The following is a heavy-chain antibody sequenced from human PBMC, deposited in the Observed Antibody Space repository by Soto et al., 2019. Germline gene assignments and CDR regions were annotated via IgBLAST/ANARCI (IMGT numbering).Heavy chain of an antibody. CDR3: AKMEATHGWFDP. D-gene: IGHD1-1*01. CDR2: ISGSGGST. Sequence: GGSLRLPCAASGFTFSSYAMSRVRQTPGKGLEWVSAISGSGGSTYYADSVKGRFTISRDNSKNTLYLQMNSLRAEDTAVYYCAKMEATHGWFDPWGQGTLVTVSS. CDR1: GFTFSSYA. J-gene: IGHJ5*02. V-gene: IGHV3-23*01.